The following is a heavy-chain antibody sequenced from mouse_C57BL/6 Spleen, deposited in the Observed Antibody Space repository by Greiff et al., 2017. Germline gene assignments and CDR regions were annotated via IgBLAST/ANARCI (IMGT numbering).Heavy chain of an antibody. D-gene: IGHD2-1*01. CDR2: IYPGDGDT. CDR1: GYAFSSSW. CDR3: AHGNPYYFDC. Sequence: QVQLKQSGPELVKPGASVKISCKASGYAFSSSWMNWVKQRPGKGLEWIGRIYPGDGDTNYNGKFKGKATLTADKSSSTAYMQLSSLTSEDSAVYFCAHGNPYYFDCWGQGTTLTVSS. V-gene: IGHV1-82*01. J-gene: IGHJ2*01.